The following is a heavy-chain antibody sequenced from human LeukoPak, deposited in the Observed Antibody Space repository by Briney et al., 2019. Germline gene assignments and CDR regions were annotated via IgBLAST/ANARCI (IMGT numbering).Heavy chain of an antibody. V-gene: IGHV4-59*13. CDR2: IYYSGST. J-gene: IGHJ5*02. CDR1: GGSISSYY. CDR3: ARAAYCRITSCLCFDP. Sequence: SETLSLTCTVSGGSISSYYWSWIRQPPGKGLEWIGYIYYSGSTNYNPSLKSRVPISVDMSKHQLSLKLSSVTAADTAVSYCARAAYCRITSCLCFDPWGQGTLVTVSS. D-gene: IGHD2-2*01.